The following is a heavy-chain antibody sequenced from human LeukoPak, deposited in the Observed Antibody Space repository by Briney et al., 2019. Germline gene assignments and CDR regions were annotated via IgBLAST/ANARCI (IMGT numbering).Heavy chain of an antibody. CDR1: GYSISSGYY. CDR2: IYHSGST. V-gene: IGHV4-38-2*02. D-gene: IGHD1-26*01. CDR3: ARVAGRYYYYYYMDV. J-gene: IGHJ6*03. Sequence: PSETLSLTCTVSGYSISSGYYWGWIRQPPGKGLEWIGSIYHSGSTYYNPSLKSRVTISVDTSKNQFSLKLSSVTAADTAVYYCARVAGRYYYYYYMDVWGKGTTVTVSS.